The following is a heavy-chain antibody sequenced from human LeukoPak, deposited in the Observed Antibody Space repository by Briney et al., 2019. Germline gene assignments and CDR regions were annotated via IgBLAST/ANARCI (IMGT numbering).Heavy chain of an antibody. CDR1: GVSITTTGGG. V-gene: IGHV2-5*02. CDR2: IYWDEDK. CDR3: AHKATVYVQHYFDY. D-gene: IGHD4-17*01. J-gene: IGHJ4*02. Sequence: SGPTLAKPTRTLTLTFTFSGVSITTTGGGGGWIRQPPGKALEWLTLIYWDEDKRYSTSLKSRVTITKDTSKNQVVLTMTDMDPVDTATYYCAHKATVYVQHYFDYRGQGTLVTVSS.